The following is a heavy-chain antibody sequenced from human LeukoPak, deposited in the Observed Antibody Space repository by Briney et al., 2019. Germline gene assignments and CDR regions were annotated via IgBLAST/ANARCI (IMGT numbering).Heavy chain of an antibody. J-gene: IGHJ4*02. CDR2: IYSDNT. D-gene: IGHD4/OR15-4a*01. Sequence: GGSLRLSCAASGFTFSDYYMSWVRQAPGKGLEWVSFIYSDNTHYSNSVKGRFTISIDNSKNTLYLQMNSLRAEDTAVYYCARRAGAYSHPYDYWGQGTLVTVSS. CDR3: ARRAGAYSHPYDY. CDR1: GFTFSDYY. V-gene: IGHV3-53*01.